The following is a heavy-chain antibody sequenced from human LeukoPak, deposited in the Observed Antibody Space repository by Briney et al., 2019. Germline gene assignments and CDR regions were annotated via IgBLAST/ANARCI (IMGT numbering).Heavy chain of an antibody. CDR1: GFSFNDAW. D-gene: IGHD2-15*01. Sequence: MPGGSLGLSCAASGFSFNDAWMSWVRQAPGKGLEWVGRIKSDTDGETTDYAAPVKGRFTISRDDSRNTLYLQMTTLKTEDTALYYCTTDPHSGYCSGVSCYPYDYWGQGTLVTVSS. CDR2: IKSDTDGETT. CDR3: TTDPHSGYCSGVSCYPYDY. J-gene: IGHJ4*02. V-gene: IGHV3-15*01.